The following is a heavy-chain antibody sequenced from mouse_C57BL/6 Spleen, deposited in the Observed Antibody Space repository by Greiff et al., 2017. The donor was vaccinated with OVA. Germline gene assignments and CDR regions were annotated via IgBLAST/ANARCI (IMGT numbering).Heavy chain of an antibody. J-gene: IGHJ2*01. D-gene: IGHD1-1*01. V-gene: IGHV6-6*01. Sequence: EVQLQESGGGLVQPGGSMKLSCAASGFTFSDAWMDWVRQSPEKGLEWVAEIRNKANNHATYYAESVKGRFTISRDDSKSSVYLQMNSLRAEDTGIYYCTRVLTVVAPFDYWGQGTTLTVSS. CDR3: TRVLTVVAPFDY. CDR2: IRNKANNHAT. CDR1: GFTFSDAW.